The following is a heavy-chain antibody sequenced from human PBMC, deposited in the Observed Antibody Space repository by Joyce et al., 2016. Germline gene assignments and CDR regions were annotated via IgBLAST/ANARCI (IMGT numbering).Heavy chain of an antibody. V-gene: IGHV3-33*01. CDR3: ARESAGDGTYYFGLDV. Sequence: QVQLVESGGGVVQPGRSLRLSCTASGFRFRSFGMYWVRQAPGKGLEWVAVIWFDGSQKYYADDVKGRFTISRDNSENTLYLHMNSLRDEDTAVYYCARESAGDGTYYFGLDVWGQGTTVTVSS. J-gene: IGHJ6*02. CDR2: IWFDGSQK. D-gene: IGHD3-10*01. CDR1: GFRFRSFG.